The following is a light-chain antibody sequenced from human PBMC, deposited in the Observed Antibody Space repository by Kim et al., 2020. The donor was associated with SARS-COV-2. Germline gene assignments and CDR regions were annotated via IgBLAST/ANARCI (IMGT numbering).Light chain of an antibody. Sequence: EIVLTQSPGTLSLSPGKGATLSCRTSQRISDNFLAWYQQKPGQAPRLLIYGVSNRATGIPDRFSGSGFGTDFTLSIHRLEPEDFAVYYCQQYDDSQWAFGQGTKLEI. CDR1: QRISDNF. J-gene: IGKJ1*01. CDR2: GVS. V-gene: IGKV3-20*01. CDR3: QQYDDSQWA.